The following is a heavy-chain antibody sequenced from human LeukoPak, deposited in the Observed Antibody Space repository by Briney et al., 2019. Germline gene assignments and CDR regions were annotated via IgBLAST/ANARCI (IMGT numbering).Heavy chain of an antibody. J-gene: IGHJ4*02. V-gene: IGHV4-38-2*01. Sequence: SETLSLTCAVSGYSISSGYYWGWIRQPPGKGLEWIGSIYHSGSTYYNPSLKSRVTISIDTSKKQFSLNLSSVTAADSAVYYCSASNQLWLRGLFDYWGQGTLVTVSS. CDR1: GYSISSGYY. CDR2: IYHSGST. D-gene: IGHD5-18*01. CDR3: SASNQLWLRGLFDY.